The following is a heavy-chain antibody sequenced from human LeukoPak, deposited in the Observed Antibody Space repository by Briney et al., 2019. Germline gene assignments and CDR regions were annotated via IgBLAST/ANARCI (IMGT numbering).Heavy chain of an antibody. CDR2: ISSNGGST. CDR3: VKSGGWYYSAGDY. J-gene: IGHJ4*02. CDR1: GFTFSSYA. D-gene: IGHD6-19*01. Sequence: GGSLRLSCSASGFTFSSYAMHWVRQAPGKGLEYVSAISSNGGSTYYADSVKGRFTISRDNSKNTLYLQMSSLRAEDTAVYYCVKSGGWYYSAGDYWGQGTLVTVSS. V-gene: IGHV3-64D*06.